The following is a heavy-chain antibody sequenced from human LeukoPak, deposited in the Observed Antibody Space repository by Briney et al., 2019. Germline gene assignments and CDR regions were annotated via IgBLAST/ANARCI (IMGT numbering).Heavy chain of an antibody. CDR1: GGSISSGDYY. Sequence: PSQTLSLTCTVSGGSISSGDYYWSWIRQPPGKGLEWIGSIYYSGSTYYNPSLKSRVTISVDTSKNQFSLKLSSVTAADTAVYYCARDYDILTGYYIFYWGQGTLVTVSS. CDR2: IYYSGST. CDR3: ARDYDILTGYYIFY. J-gene: IGHJ4*02. D-gene: IGHD3-9*01. V-gene: IGHV4-39*07.